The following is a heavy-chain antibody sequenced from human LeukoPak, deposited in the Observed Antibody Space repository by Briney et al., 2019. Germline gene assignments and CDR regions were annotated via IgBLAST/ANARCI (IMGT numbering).Heavy chain of an antibody. CDR3: AKEYDRSGYEGTGFDY. CDR1: GFTFSSYG. CDR2: IRYDGSNK. J-gene: IGHJ4*02. Sequence: GGSLRLSCAASGFTFSSYGMHWVRQAPGKGLEWVAFIRYDGSNKYYADSVKGRFTISRDNSKNTLYLQMNSLRAEDTAVYSCAKEYDRSGYEGTGFDYWGQGTLVTVSS. D-gene: IGHD3-22*01. V-gene: IGHV3-30*02.